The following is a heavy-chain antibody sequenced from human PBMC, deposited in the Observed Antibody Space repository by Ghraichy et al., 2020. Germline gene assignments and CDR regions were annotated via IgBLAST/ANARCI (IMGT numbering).Heavy chain of an antibody. CDR3: AKGGNCSTTSCLGFGA. CDR2: IASDGNGE. Sequence: GGSLRLSCAASGFSFNTFAMDWVRQAPGKGLEWVTLIASDGNGEFYADSVKGRFTVSRDNSQNTLFLQIHSLTPEDTAVYYCAKGGNCSTTSCLGFGAWCHGTPVTVSS. D-gene: IGHD2-2*01. CDR1: GFSFNTFA. J-gene: IGHJ5*01. V-gene: IGHV3-30*02.